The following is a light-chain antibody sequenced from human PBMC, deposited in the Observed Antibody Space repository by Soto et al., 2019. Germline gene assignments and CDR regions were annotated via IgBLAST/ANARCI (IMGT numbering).Light chain of an antibody. V-gene: IGKV1-33*01. CDR3: QQYDNLPFT. J-gene: IGKJ4*01. CDR1: QDISNY. Sequence: DIQMTQSPSSLSASVGDRVTITCQASQDISNYLNWYQQKPGKAPKLLIYDASYLETGVPSRFSGSGSGTDFTFTISSLQPEDIATYYCQQYDNLPFTFGGGTKVEIK. CDR2: DAS.